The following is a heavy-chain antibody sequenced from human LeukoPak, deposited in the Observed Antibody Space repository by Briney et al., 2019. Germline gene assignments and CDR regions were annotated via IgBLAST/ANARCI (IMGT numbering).Heavy chain of an antibody. CDR3: AKPSRGYNAFDY. CDR2: ISSSGRGT. Sequence: GGSLRLSCAASGFTFSGYAMSWVRQAPGKGLEWVSAISSSGRGTYYAGSVRGRFTVSRDNSKNTLFLQMNSLRAEDTAVYYCAKPSRGYNAFDYWGQGTLVTVSS. CDR1: GFTFSGYA. D-gene: IGHD1-1*01. J-gene: IGHJ4*02. V-gene: IGHV3-23*01.